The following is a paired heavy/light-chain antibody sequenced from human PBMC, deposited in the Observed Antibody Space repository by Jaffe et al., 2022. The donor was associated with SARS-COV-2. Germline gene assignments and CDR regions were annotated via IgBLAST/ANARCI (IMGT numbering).Light chain of an antibody. CDR2: AAS. Sequence: DIQLTQSPSFLSASVGDRVTITCRASQGISSYLAWYQQKPGKAPKLLIYAASTLQSGVPSRFSGSGSGTEFTLTISSLQPEDFATYYCQQLNGYPLTFGGGTKVEIK. V-gene: IGKV1-9*01. J-gene: IGKJ4*01. CDR1: QGISSY. CDR3: QQLNGYPLT.
Heavy chain of an antibody. CDR2: IYSGGRT. V-gene: IGHV3-53*01. CDR1: GFTVSSNY. CDR3: ARGVTIFGGDYYYGMDV. J-gene: IGHJ6*02. Sequence: EVQLVESGGGLIQPGGSLRLSCAASGFTVSSNYMSWVRQAPGKGLEWVSVIYSGGRTYYADSVKGRFTVSRDNSKNTLYLQMNSLRAEDTAVFYCARGVTIFGGDYYYGMDVWGQGTTVTVSS. D-gene: IGHD3-3*01.